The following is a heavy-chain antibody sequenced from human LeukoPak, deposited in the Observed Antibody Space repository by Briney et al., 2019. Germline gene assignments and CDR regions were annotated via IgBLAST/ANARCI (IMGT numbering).Heavy chain of an antibody. V-gene: IGHV4-59*01. CDR3: SASKQLWLRGLFDY. J-gene: IGHJ4*02. CDR2: VYYSGST. D-gene: IGHD5-18*01. CDR1: GDSISTYY. Sequence: SETLSLTCSVSGDSISTYYWSWIRQPPGKGLEWIGYVYYSGSTDYNPSLKSRVTISVDTSKNQFSLNLNSVTAADTAVYYCSASKQLWLRGLFDYWGQGTLVTVS.